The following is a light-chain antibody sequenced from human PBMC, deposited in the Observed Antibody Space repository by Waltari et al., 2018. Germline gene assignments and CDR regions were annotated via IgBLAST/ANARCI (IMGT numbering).Light chain of an antibody. CDR1: SGNIATNY. J-gene: IGLJ2*01. CDR2: EDN. Sequence: FMLTQPHSVSESPGKTVTISCTRSSGNIATNYVQWYQQRPGSAPTKVIYEDNQRPSGFPVRFSGALDSSSNVASLIISGLKAKDGAYYYCQSCDSSHVVFGGGTKLTVL. V-gene: IGLV6-57*03. CDR3: QSCDSSHVV.